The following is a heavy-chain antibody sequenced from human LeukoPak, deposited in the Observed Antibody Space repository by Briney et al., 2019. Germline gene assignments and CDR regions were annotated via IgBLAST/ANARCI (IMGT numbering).Heavy chain of an antibody. Sequence: SETLSLTCTVSGGSVSSYYWSWIRQPPGKGLEWLGYIYYSGSTNYNPSLKSRVTISVDTSKNQFSLKLSSVTAADTAVHYCAGSIRNYYYYGMDVWGQGTTVTVSS. V-gene: IGHV4-59*08. CDR1: GGSVSSYY. CDR3: AGSIRNYYYYGMDV. D-gene: IGHD2-21*01. CDR2: IYYSGST. J-gene: IGHJ6*02.